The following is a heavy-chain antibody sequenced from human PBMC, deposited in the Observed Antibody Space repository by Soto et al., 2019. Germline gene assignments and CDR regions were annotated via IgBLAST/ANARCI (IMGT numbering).Heavy chain of an antibody. CDR2: IKQDGSEK. D-gene: IGHD3-3*01. J-gene: IGHJ6*02. Sequence: GGSLRLSCAASGFTFSSYWMSWARQAPGKGLEWVANIKQDGSEKYYVDSVKGRFTISRDNAKNSLYLQMNSLRAEDTAVYYCAREITIFGVVTSYYYYGMDVWGQGTTVTVSS. V-gene: IGHV3-7*03. CDR1: GFTFSSYW. CDR3: AREITIFGVVTSYYYYGMDV.